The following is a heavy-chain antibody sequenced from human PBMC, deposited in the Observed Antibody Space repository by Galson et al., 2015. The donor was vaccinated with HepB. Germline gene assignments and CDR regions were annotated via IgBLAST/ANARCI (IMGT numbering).Heavy chain of an antibody. D-gene: IGHD2-21*01. CDR1: GGSISSYY. V-gene: IGHV4-59*08. J-gene: IGHJ6*02. CDR3: ARLRVKVRDYYGMDV. Sequence: ETLSLTCTVSGGSISSYYWSWIRQPPGKGLEWIGYIYYSGSTNYNPSLKSRVTISVDTSKNQFSLKLSSVTAADTAVYYCARLRVKVRDYYGMDVWGQGTTVTVSS. CDR2: IYYSGST.